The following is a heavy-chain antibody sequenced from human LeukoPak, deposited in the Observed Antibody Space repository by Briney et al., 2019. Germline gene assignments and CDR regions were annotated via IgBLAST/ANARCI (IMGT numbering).Heavy chain of an antibody. CDR2: ISGSGGST. Sequence: MSGVRQAPGKGLEWVSAISGSGGSTYYADSVKGRFTISRDNSKNTLYLQMNSLRAEDTAVYYCAKDPGYGDYDFDYWGQGTLVTVSS. CDR3: AKDPGYGDYDFDY. D-gene: IGHD4-17*01. V-gene: IGHV3-23*01. J-gene: IGHJ4*02.